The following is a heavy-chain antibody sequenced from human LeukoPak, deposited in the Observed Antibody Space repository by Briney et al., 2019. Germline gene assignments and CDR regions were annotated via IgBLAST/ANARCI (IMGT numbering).Heavy chain of an antibody. Sequence: GGSLRLSCAASGFTFSSYSMNWVRQGPGKGQEWVSSITSSNNYIYYGASVKGLFTISRDDAKNLLLRLMNSLTAEDTAKYYCARGEFGDYYYFYMDVWGKGTTVTVSS. D-gene: IGHD2/OR15-2a*01. V-gene: IGHV3-21*01. CDR1: GFTFSSYS. J-gene: IGHJ6*03. CDR2: ITSSNNYI. CDR3: ARGEFGDYYYFYMDV.